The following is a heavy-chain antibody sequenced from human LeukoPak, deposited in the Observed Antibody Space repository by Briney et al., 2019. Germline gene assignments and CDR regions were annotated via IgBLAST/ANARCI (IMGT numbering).Heavy chain of an antibody. CDR2: IIPMLDIQ. D-gene: IGHD6-6*01. CDR1: GGTFSSYV. J-gene: IGHJ6*03. CDR3: ARVNIIAARLLDYYYYMDV. Sequence: SVKVSCKASGGTFSSYVITWVRQAPGQGLEWMGRIIPMLDIQNYAQKLQGRVTMTTDTSTSTAYMELRSLRSDDTAVYYCARVNIIAARLLDYYYYMDVWGKGTAVTVSS. V-gene: IGHV1-69*04.